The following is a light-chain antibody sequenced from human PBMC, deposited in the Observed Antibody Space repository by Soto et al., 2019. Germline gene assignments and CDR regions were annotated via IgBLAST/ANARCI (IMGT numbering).Light chain of an antibody. V-gene: IGLV2-14*03. CDR1: SSDVGAFNF. Sequence: QSALTQPASVSGSPGQSITISCTWTSSDVGAFNFVSWYQQHPGKAPKLMIYDVRHRPSGVSDRFSGSKSGNTASLTIYGLQAEDEADYYCTSHTTTSPPVLFGGGTKLTVL. J-gene: IGLJ2*01. CDR3: TSHTTTSPPVL. CDR2: DVR.